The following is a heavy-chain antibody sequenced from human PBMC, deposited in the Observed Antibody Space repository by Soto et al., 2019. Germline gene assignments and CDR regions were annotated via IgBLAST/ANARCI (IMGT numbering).Heavy chain of an antibody. J-gene: IGHJ6*02. D-gene: IGHD3-10*01. V-gene: IGHV3-7*01. CDR3: ASSPLVLLWCGEHPAEYYYGMDG. Sequence: GGSLRLSCAASGFTFSSYWMSWVRQAPGKGLEWVANIKQDGSEKYYVDSVKGRFTISRDNAKNSLYLQMNSLRAEDTAVYYCASSPLVLLWCGEHPAEYYYGMDGWGQETTVTISS. CDR2: IKQDGSEK. CDR1: GFTFSSYW.